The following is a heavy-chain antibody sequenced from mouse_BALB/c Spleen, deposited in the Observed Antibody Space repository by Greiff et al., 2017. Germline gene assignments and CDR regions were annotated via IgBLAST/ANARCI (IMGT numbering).Heavy chain of an antibody. Sequence: VQLQQSGAGLVKPGASVKLSCKASGYTFTEYIIHWVKQRSGQGLEWIGWFYPGSGSIKYNEKFKDKATLTADKSSSTVYMELRRLTSEDSAVYFCARHDCGSSPYYDMDDWGQGTTVTVSS. CDR2: FYPGSGSI. CDR1: GYTFTEYI. J-gene: IGHJ4*01. V-gene: IGHV1-62-2*01. CDR3: ARHDCGSSPYYDMDD. D-gene: IGHD1-1*01.